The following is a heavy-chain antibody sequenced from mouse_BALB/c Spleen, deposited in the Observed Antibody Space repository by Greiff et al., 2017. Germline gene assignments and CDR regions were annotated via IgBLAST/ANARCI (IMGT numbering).Heavy chain of an antibody. V-gene: IGHV2-9*02. CDR3: ARDEVLRSWFAY. J-gene: IGHJ3*01. CDR2: IWAGGST. D-gene: IGHD1-1*01. CDR1: GFSLTSYG. Sequence: VQLVESGPGLVAPSQSLSITCTVSGFSLTSYGVHWVRQPPGKGLEWLGVIWAGGSTNYNSALMSRLSISKDNSKSQVFLKMNSLQTDDTAMYYCARDEVLRSWFAYWGQGTLVTVSA.